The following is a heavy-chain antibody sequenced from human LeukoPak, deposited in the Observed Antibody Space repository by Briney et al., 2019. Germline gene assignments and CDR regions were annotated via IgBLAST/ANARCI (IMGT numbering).Heavy chain of an antibody. D-gene: IGHD6-19*01. CDR3: ARGREYDIYSSGYV. V-gene: IGHV3-21*01. CDR1: GFTFSSYS. Sequence: PGGSLRLSCAASGFTFSSYSMKWVRQAPGKGLEWVSSISSSSSYIYYADSVKGRFTISRDNAKNSLYLQMNSLRAEDTAVYYCARGREYDIYSSGYVWGQGTLVTVSS. J-gene: IGHJ4*02. CDR2: ISSSSSYI.